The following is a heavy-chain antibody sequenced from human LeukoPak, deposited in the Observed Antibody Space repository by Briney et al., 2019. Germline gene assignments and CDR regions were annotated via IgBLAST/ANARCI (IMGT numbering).Heavy chain of an antibody. V-gene: IGHV1-69*13. CDR1: GGTFSSYA. D-gene: IGHD3-22*01. Sequence: GASVKVSCKASGGTFSSYAISWVRQAPGQGLEWMGGIIPIFGTANYAQKFQGRVTITADESTSTAYMELSSLRSDDTAVYYCARYERAPNYYDSSGYSSFDIWGQGTMVTVSS. CDR3: ARYERAPNYYDSSGYSSFDI. J-gene: IGHJ3*02. CDR2: IIPIFGTA.